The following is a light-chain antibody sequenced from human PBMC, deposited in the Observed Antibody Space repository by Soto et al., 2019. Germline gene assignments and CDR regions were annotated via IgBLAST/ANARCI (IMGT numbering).Light chain of an antibody. CDR2: GAS. J-gene: IGKJ2*01. CDR1: QSVSSSF. CDR3: QQYGSSPET. Sequence: EIVLTQSPGTLSLSPGERATLSCRASQSVSSSFLAWYQQKPGQAPRLLIYGASSRATGIPDRFSGSGSGTVFTLTISRLEPEYFAVYYCQQYGSSPETFVQGTELEIK. V-gene: IGKV3-20*01.